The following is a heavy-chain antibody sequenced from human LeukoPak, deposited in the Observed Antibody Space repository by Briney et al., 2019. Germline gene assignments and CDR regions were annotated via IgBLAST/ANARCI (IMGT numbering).Heavy chain of an antibody. Sequence: SETLSLTCTVSGGSISSGTYYWSWIRQPPGKGLEWIGEIDHTGSTNYNPSLKSRVTISVDTSKNQFSLKLTSVTAADTAVYYCARGVRDVAAPLYYMDVWGKGTTVTVSS. CDR1: GGSISSGTYY. CDR3: ARGVRDVAAPLYYMDV. CDR2: IDHTGST. V-gene: IGHV4-39*07. J-gene: IGHJ6*03. D-gene: IGHD6-13*01.